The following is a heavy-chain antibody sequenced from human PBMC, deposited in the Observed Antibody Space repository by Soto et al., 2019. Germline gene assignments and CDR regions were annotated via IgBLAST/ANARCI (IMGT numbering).Heavy chain of an antibody. D-gene: IGHD3-10*01. CDR2: ISSSSSTI. Sequence: EVPLVESGGGLVQRGGSLRLSCAASGLTFSSYSMNWVRQAPGKGLEWVSYISSSSSTIYYADSVKGRFTISRDNAXYSLYLQMNSLRAEDTAVYYCAFGEESRYYYYGMDVWGQGTTVTVSS. J-gene: IGHJ6*02. CDR1: GLTFSSYS. CDR3: AFGEESRYYYYGMDV. V-gene: IGHV3-48*01.